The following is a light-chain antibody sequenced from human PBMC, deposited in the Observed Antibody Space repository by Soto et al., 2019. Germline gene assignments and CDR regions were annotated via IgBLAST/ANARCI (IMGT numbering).Light chain of an antibody. Sequence: QSALTQPASVSGSPGQSITISCTGTSNDVGGYNFVFWYQQHPTKAPKLIIYDVINRPSGVSSRFSGSKSGNMASLTISGLQAEDEADYYCTSYTSSFTFVFGTGTKLTVL. V-gene: IGLV2-14*03. CDR2: DVI. CDR1: SNDVGGYNF. J-gene: IGLJ1*01. CDR3: TSYTSSFTFV.